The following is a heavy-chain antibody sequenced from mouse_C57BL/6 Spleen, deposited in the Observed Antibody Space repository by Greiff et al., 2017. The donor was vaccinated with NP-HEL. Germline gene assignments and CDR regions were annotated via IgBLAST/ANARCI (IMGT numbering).Heavy chain of an antibody. CDR1: GYSFTDYN. CDR3: ARGTTVVAENYFDY. V-gene: IGHV1-39*01. D-gene: IGHD1-1*01. CDR2: INPNYGTT. Sequence: VHVKQSGPELVRPGASVKISCKASGYSFTDYNMNWVKQSNGKSLEWIGVINPNYGTTSYNQKFKGKATLTVDQSSSTAYMQLNSLTSEDSAVYYCARGTTVVAENYFDYWGQGTTLTVSS. J-gene: IGHJ2*01.